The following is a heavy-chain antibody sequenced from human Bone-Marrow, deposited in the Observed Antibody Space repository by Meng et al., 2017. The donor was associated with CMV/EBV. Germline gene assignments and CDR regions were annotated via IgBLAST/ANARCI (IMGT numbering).Heavy chain of an antibody. V-gene: IGHV2-26*01. D-gene: IGHD3-22*01. CDR3: ARIHSSGYYYYYYYGMDV. J-gene: IGHJ6*02. CDR2: IFSNDEK. Sequence: SGPTLVKPTETLTLTCTVSGFSLSNARMGVSWIRQPPGKALEWLAHIFSNDEKSYSTSLKSRLTISKDTSKSQVVLTMTNMDPVDTATYYCARIHSSGYYYYYYYGMDVWGQGTTVTV. CDR1: GFSLSNARMG.